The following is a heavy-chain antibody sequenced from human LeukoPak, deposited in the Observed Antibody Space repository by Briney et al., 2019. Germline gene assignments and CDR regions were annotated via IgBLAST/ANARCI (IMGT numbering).Heavy chain of an antibody. J-gene: IGHJ4*02. CDR3: ARSPGGSYFDWLLSLVIDY. V-gene: IGHV1-18*01. D-gene: IGHD3-9*01. Sequence: ASVKVSCKASGYTFTSYGISWVRQAPGQGLEWMGWISAYNGNTNYAQKLQGRVTMTTDTSTSTAYMELRSLRSEDTAVYYCARSPGGSYFDWLLSLVIDYWGQGTLVTVSS. CDR1: GYTFTSYG. CDR2: ISAYNGNT.